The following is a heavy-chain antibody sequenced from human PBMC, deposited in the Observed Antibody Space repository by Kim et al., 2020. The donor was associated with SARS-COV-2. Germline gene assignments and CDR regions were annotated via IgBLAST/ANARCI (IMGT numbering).Heavy chain of an antibody. J-gene: IGHJ4*02. Sequence: FQGRVTITADESTSTAYMELSSLRSEDTAVYYCARGHPPTYGSGSYYFDYWGQGTLVTVSS. V-gene: IGHV1-69*01. D-gene: IGHD3-10*01. CDR3: ARGHPPTYGSGSYYFDY.